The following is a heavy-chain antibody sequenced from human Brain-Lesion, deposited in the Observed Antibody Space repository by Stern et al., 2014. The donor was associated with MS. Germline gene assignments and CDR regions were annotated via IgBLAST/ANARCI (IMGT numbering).Heavy chain of an antibody. J-gene: IGHJ6*02. CDR1: GGSISSGGYY. V-gene: IGHV4-61*02. D-gene: IGHD2-2*01. Sequence: QVQLQESGPGLVKPSQTLSLSCTVSGGSISSGGYYWSWIRQPAGKGLEWIGRIFNSGSTSYNPPLKSRVTLSIDTYQNQLSPRLNSMTAADTAVYYCARGRVVPGFQYYATDVWGQGTTVIVSS. CDR2: IFNSGST. CDR3: ARGRVVPGFQYYATDV.